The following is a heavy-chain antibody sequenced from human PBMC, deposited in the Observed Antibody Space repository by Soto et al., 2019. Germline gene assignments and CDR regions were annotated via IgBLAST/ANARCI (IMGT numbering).Heavy chain of an antibody. CDR2: ISYDGSNK. J-gene: IGHJ4*02. D-gene: IGHD2-2*02. CDR1: GFTFSSYG. V-gene: IGHV3-30*18. Sequence: QVQLVESGGGVVQPGRSLRLSCAASGFTFSSYGMHWVRQAPGKGLGWVAVISYDGSNKYYADSVKGRFTISRDNSKNTLYLQMNSLRAEDTAVYYCAKGPCSSTSCYTGGGGDFDYWGQGTLVTVSS. CDR3: AKGPCSSTSCYTGGGGDFDY.